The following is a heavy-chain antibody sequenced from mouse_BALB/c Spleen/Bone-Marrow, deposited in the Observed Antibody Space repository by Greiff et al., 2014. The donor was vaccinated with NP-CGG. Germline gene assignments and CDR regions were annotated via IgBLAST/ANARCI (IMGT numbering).Heavy chain of an antibody. CDR3: ARGGYGNVYYAMDY. D-gene: IGHD2-10*02. CDR2: INPYNDGT. CDR1: GYTFTSYV. J-gene: IGHJ4*01. Sequence: EVQLQQSRPELVKPGTSVKMSCKASGYTFTSYVMHWVKQKPGQGLEWIGYINPYNDGTKYNEKFKGEATLTSDKSSSTAYMELSSLTSEDSAVYYCARGGYGNVYYAMDYWGQGTSVTVSS. V-gene: IGHV1-14*01.